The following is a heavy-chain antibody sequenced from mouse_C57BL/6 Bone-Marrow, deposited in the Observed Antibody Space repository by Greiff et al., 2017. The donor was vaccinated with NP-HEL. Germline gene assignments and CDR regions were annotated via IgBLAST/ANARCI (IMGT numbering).Heavy chain of an antibody. CDR2: IDPEDGDT. V-gene: IGHV14-1*01. Sequence: VQLQQSGAELVRPGASVKLSCTASGFNIKNYYMHWVKQRPEQGLEWIGRIDPEDGDTEYAPKFQGKATMTADTSSNTAYLQLSGLTSEDTAVYYCTKTITTVVATDWYFDVWGTGTTVTVSS. CDR1: GFNIKNYY. D-gene: IGHD1-1*01. J-gene: IGHJ1*03. CDR3: TKTITTVVATDWYFDV.